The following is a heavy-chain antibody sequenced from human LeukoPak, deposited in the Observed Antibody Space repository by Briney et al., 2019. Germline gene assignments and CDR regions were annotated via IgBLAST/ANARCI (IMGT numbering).Heavy chain of an antibody. J-gene: IGHJ3*02. CDR1: GYTFTGYY. D-gene: IGHD3-10*01. CDR3: ARASRHSMVREVIIKGHAFDI. V-gene: IGHV1-2*02. Sequence: ASVKVSCKASGYTFTGYYMHWVRPAPGQGLGWVGWINHKRGGINYAQTFRGRDTLTRDTSISTAYMELSRLGSNDTAVYYCARASRHSMVREVIIKGHAFDIWGQGTMV. CDR2: INHKRGGI.